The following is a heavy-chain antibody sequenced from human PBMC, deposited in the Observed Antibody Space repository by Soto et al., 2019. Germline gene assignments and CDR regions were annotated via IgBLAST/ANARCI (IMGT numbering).Heavy chain of an antibody. Sequence: EVQLLESGGGLVQPGGSLRLSCAASGFTFSSYAMSWVSQAPGKGLEWVSAISGSGGSTYYADSVKGRFTISRDNSKNELYLQMNSLRAEDTAVYYCAKDKGSGSYYKPLYYFDYWGQGTLVTVSS. CDR3: AKDKGSGSYYKPLYYFDY. V-gene: IGHV3-23*01. CDR2: ISGSGGST. J-gene: IGHJ4*02. CDR1: GFTFSSYA. D-gene: IGHD3-10*01.